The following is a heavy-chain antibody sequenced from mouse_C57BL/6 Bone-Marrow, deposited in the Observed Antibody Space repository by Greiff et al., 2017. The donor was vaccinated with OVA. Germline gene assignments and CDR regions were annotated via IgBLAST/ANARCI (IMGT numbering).Heavy chain of an antibody. Sequence: QVTLKVCGPGILQPSQTLSLTCSFSGFSLSTFGMGVGWIRQPSGKGLEWLAHIWWGDDKSYNPALKSRLTISKDTTKDQVFLKIANVDTADTATYYCARMEWYYYGKRNFDYWGQGTTLTVSS. CDR1: GFSLSTFGMG. D-gene: IGHD1-1*01. CDR3: ARMEWYYYGKRNFDY. CDR2: IWWGDDK. V-gene: IGHV8-8*01. J-gene: IGHJ2*01.